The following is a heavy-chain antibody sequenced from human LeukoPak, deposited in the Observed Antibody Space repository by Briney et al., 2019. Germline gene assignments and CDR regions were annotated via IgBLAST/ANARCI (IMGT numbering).Heavy chain of an antibody. CDR2: ISGFGGST. CDR3: ARTPYRSSTSCYTRYYFDY. J-gene: IGHJ4*02. V-gene: IGHV3-23*01. Sequence: GGSLRPSCAASGFTFSSYAVTWVRQAPGKGLEWVSTISGFGGSTYYADSVKGRFTISGDSSKNTLYLQMNSLRAEDTAVYYCARTPYRSSTSCYTRYYFDYWGQGTLVTVSS. D-gene: IGHD2-2*02. CDR1: GFTFSSYA.